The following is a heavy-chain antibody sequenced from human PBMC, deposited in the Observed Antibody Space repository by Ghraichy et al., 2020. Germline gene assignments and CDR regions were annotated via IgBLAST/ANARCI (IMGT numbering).Heavy chain of an antibody. V-gene: IGHV3-48*02. Sequence: GGSLRLSCAASGFTFSNYNMNWVRQAPGKGLEWVSYITSFSSTIYYADSVKGRFTISRDNAKNSLYLQMNSLRDEDTAVYYCARGRPGSFDFWGQGSLVTVPS. D-gene: IGHD3-10*01. J-gene: IGHJ4*02. CDR3: ARGRPGSFDF. CDR2: ITSFSSTI. CDR1: GFTFSNYN.